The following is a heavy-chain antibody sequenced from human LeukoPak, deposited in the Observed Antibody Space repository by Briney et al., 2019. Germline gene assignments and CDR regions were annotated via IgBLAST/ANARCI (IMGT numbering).Heavy chain of an antibody. CDR1: GGSISSSSYY. V-gene: IGHV4-39*01. D-gene: IGHD5-18*01. J-gene: IGHJ4*02. CDR2: IYYSGST. CDR3: ARLNSYGFLFDY. Sequence: SETLSLTCTVSGGSISSSSYYWGWIRQPPGKGLEWIGSIYYSGSTYYNPSLKSRVTISVDTSKNQFSLKLSSVTAADTAVYYCARLNSYGFLFDYWGQGTLVTVSS.